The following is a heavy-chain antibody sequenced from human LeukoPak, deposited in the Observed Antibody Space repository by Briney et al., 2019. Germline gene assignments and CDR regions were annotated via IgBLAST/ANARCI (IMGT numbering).Heavy chain of an antibody. CDR1: GFTFSNYG. CDR3: SKAPHSTEYYFGY. CDR2: TRYDGSVK. J-gene: IGHJ4*02. V-gene: IGHV3-30*02. Sequence: TGGSLRLSCVASGFTFSNYGMHWVRQAPGKWLEWVAFTRYDGSVKFYADSVKGRFTISRDNSKNTLYLQINSLRADDAAMYYCSKAPHSTEYYFGYWGQGTLVTVSS. D-gene: IGHD2/OR15-2a*01.